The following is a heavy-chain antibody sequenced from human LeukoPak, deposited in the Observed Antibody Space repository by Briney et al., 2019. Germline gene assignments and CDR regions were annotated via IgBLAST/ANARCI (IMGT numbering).Heavy chain of an antibody. J-gene: IGHJ4*02. CDR1: GGSFSGYY. CDR2: INHSGST. D-gene: IGHD6-13*01. V-gene: IGHV4-34*01. Sequence: SETLSLTCAVYGGSFSGYYWSWIRQPPGKGLEWIGEINHSGSTYYNPSLKSRVTISVDTSKNQFSLKLSPVTAADTAVYYCARHIGYSTYYFDYWGQGTLVTVSS. CDR3: ARHIGYSTYYFDY.